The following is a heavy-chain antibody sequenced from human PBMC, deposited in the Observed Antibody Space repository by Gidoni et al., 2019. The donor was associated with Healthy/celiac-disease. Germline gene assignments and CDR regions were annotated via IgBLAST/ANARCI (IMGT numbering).Heavy chain of an antibody. Sequence: STYYNPSLKSRVTISVDTSKNQFSLKLSSVTAADTAVYYCARRVVGGYSGYVFSTAWGFRTGYFDYWGQGTLVTVSS. J-gene: IGHJ4*02. V-gene: IGHV4-39*01. CDR2: ST. CDR3: ARRVVGGYSGYVFSTAWGFRTGYFDY. D-gene: IGHD5-12*01.